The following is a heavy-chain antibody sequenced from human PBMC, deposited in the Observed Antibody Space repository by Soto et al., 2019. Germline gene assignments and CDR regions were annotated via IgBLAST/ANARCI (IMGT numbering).Heavy chain of an antibody. V-gene: IGHV1-2*02. Sequence: GDSLQASCTSSGYTFTGYYMHCVRQAPGQGLEWMGWINPNSGGTNYAQKFQGRVTMTRDTSISTAYMELSRLRSDDTAVYYCARGVDSRSAQSGVMDGWGKGNTVRVYS. D-gene: IGHD6-6*01. CDR3: ARGVDSRSAQSGVMDG. CDR2: INPNSGGT. CDR1: GYTFTGYY. J-gene: IGHJ6*03.